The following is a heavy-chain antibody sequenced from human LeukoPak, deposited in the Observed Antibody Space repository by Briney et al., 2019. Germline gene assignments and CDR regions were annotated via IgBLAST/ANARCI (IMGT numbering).Heavy chain of an antibody. CDR2: IDSSGTKT. J-gene: IGHJ4*02. CDR1: GFTFSSYT. CDR3: AKDETGFLNYFHY. Sequence: GGSLRLSCAASGFTFSSYTMSWVRQAPGKGLAWVLGIDSSGTKTTYADSVKGRFTISRDNPRNTLYLQMNSLRAEDTAVYYCAKDETGFLNYFHYWGQGALVTVSS. V-gene: IGHV3-23*01. D-gene: IGHD3-3*01.